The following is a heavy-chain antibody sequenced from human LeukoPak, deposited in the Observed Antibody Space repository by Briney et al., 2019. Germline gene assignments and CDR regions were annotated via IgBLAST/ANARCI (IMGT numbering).Heavy chain of an antibody. CDR3: ARGPLMSAGGGVDP. J-gene: IGHJ5*02. V-gene: IGHV4-4*07. CDR1: GVSISNYY. D-gene: IGHD6-13*01. CDR2: VSINGGS. Sequence: PSETLSLTCSVSGVSISNYYWSWIRQSAGKGLEWIGRVSINGGSNYNPSLTSRVSMSIDTSKSQFSPKLTSVTAADTAVYYCARGPLMSAGGGVDPWGQGTLVAVSS.